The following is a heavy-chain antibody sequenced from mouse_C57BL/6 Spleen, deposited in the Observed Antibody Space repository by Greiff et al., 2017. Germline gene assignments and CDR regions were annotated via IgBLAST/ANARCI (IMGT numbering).Heavy chain of an antibody. CDR3: ATGYYGSTWFAY. CDR2: IYPGDGDT. CDR1: GYAFSSSW. D-gene: IGHD1-1*01. Sequence: VQLQQSGPELVKPGASVKISCKASGYAFSSSWMNWVKQRPGKGLEWIGRIYPGDGDTNYNGKFKGKATLTADKSSSTAYMQLSSLTSEDSAVYFCATGYYGSTWFAYWGQGTLVTVSA. J-gene: IGHJ3*01. V-gene: IGHV1-82*01.